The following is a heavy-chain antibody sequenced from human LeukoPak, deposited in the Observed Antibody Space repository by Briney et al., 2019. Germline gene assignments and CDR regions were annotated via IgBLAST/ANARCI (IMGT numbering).Heavy chain of an antibody. CDR1: GFTVSSNY. CDR3: ARCSSRRSASDY. Sequence: PGGSLRLSCAASGFTVSSNYMSWVRQAPGKGLEWVANIRQDGTEIYYVESVKGRFTISRDNAKNSLYLQMNSLRADDTAVYYCARCSSRRSASDYWGQGTLVTVSS. J-gene: IGHJ4*02. CDR2: IRQDGTEI. V-gene: IGHV3-7*01. D-gene: IGHD3-10*02.